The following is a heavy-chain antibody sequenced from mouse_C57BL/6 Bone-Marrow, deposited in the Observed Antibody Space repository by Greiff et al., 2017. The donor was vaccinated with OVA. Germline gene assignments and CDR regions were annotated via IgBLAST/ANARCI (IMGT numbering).Heavy chain of an antibody. Sequence: EVQLQQSGTVLARPGASVKMSCKTSGYTFTSYWMHWVKQRPGQGLEWIGAIYPGNSDTSYNQKFKGKAKLTAVTSASTAYMELSSLTNEDSAVYYCTRELYDGYYCYFDYWGQGTTLTVSS. J-gene: IGHJ2*01. V-gene: IGHV1-5*01. D-gene: IGHD2-3*01. CDR2: IYPGNSDT. CDR3: TRELYDGYYCYFDY. CDR1: GYTFTSYW.